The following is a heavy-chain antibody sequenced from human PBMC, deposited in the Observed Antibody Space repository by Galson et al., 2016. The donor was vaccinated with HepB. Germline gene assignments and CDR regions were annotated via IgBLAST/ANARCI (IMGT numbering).Heavy chain of an antibody. D-gene: IGHD6-19*01. CDR3: ARGGATPGQWLDNWFDP. CDR1: RFHFSMYA. CDR2: IWREGIRT. V-gene: IGHV3-33*01. J-gene: IGHJ5*02. Sequence: SLRLSCAASRFHFSMYAMHWVRQAPGKGLEWVAMIWREGIRTFYADSVKGRFTISRDNSIYTSYLQMNSLRAEDTAFYYCARGGATPGQWLDNWFDPWGQGTLVSVSS.